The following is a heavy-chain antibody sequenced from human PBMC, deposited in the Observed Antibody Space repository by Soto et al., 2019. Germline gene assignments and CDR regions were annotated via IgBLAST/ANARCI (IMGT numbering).Heavy chain of an antibody. V-gene: IGHV1-2*02. CDR1: GYTFTGYY. J-gene: IGHJ4*02. CDR3: AKGTYYYGSAPYYFDY. Sequence: GASVKVSCKASGYTFTGYYLHWVRQAPGHGLEWMGWINPNSGTTKHAQDFQDRVTLTRDTSISSAYLELKDLRSDDTAVYYCAKGTYYYGSAPYYFDYWGQGTLVTVSS. CDR2: INPNSGTT. D-gene: IGHD3-10*01.